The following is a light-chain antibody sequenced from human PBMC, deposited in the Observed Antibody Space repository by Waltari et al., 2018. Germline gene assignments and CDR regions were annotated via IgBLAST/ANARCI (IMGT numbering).Light chain of an antibody. V-gene: IGKV1-5*03. CDR2: KTF. Sequence: DIQLTQSPSTLSASVGDRVTITCRASQSISTSLAWFQQKPGNPPKLLIYKTFNLERGVPSRFSGSGSGTEFTLTLTSLQPDDFATYYCQQYSTSSMFSFGQGTKLEIK. CDR3: QQYSTSSMFS. J-gene: IGKJ2*03. CDR1: QSISTS.